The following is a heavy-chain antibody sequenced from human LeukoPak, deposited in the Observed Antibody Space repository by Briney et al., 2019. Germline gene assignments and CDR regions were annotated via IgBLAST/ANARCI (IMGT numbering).Heavy chain of an antibody. V-gene: IGHV1-46*01. CDR3: AKSPVDIVATAN. Sequence: PRASVKVSCKASGYTSTSYYMHWVRQAPGQGLEWMGIINPSGGSTSYAQKFQGRVTMTRDTSTSTVYMELSSLRSEDTAVYYCAKSPVDIVATANWGQGTLVTVSS. J-gene: IGHJ4*02. CDR2: INPSGGST. D-gene: IGHD5-12*01. CDR1: GYTSTSYY.